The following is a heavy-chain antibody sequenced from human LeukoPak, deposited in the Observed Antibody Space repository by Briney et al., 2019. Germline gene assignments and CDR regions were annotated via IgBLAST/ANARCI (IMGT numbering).Heavy chain of an antibody. Sequence: SETLSLTCAVYGGSFSGYYWGWIRQPPGKGLEWIGSIYYSGSTYYNPSLKSRVTISVDTSKNQFSLKLSSVTAADTAVYYCARESCSGGSCYSWGESAPTFDPWGQGTLVTVSS. CDR2: IYYSGST. CDR3: ARESCSGGSCYSWGESAPTFDP. D-gene: IGHD2-15*01. J-gene: IGHJ5*02. CDR1: GGSFSGYY. V-gene: IGHV4-34*01.